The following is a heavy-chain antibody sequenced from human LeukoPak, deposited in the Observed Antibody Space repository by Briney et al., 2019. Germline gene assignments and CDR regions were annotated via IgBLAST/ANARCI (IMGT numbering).Heavy chain of an antibody. CDR1: GYTFTGYY. D-gene: IGHD2-2*01. Sequence: ASVTVSCKASGYTFTGYYMHWVRQAPGQGLEWMGWINPNSGGTNYAQKFQGRVTMTRDTSISTAYMELSRLRSDDTAVYYCARGIGYCSSTSCSPSDYWGQGTLVTVSS. CDR2: INPNSGGT. J-gene: IGHJ4*02. V-gene: IGHV1-2*02. CDR3: ARGIGYCSSTSCSPSDY.